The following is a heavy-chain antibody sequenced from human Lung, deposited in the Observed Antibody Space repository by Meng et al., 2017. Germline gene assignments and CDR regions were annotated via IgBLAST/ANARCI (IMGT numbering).Heavy chain of an antibody. CDR2: IIDSGST. J-gene: IGHJ4*02. CDR1: GGSFSGYY. Sequence: QGQLQQGGAGLLKPSETLSLPCAVYGGSFSGYYWSWIRQPPGKGLEWIGEIIDSGSTNYNPSLKSRVTISVDTSKNQFSLRVTSVTAADRAVYYCVRRTYSSGWYFDYWGQGTLVTVSS. V-gene: IGHV4-34*02. D-gene: IGHD6-19*01. CDR3: VRRTYSSGWYFDY.